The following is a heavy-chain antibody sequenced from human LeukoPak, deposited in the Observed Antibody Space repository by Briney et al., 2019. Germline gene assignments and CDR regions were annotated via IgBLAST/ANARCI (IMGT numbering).Heavy chain of an antibody. CDR3: ARDPGSSSFDY. D-gene: IGHD6-13*01. Sequence: GGSLRLSCTASGLNFRTSWMSWVRQSPGKGLEFLANIRYDGAVKNYMDSVRGRFTISRDNPKNSLYLQMDSLRADDTAVYYCARDPGSSSFDYWGQGVLVTVSS. V-gene: IGHV3-7*01. CDR2: IRYDGAVK. J-gene: IGHJ4*02. CDR1: GLNFRTSW.